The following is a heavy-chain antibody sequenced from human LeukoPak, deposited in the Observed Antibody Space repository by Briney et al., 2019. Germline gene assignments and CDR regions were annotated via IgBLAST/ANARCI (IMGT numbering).Heavy chain of an antibody. CDR2: IYYSGRT. V-gene: IGHV4-39*07. CDR1: GGSISSSSYY. Sequence: SETLSLTCTVSGGSISSSSYYWGWIRQPPGKGLEWIGSIYYSGRTYYNPSLKSRVTISVDTSKNQFSLKLSSVTAADTAVYYCARDPLRTYLDYWGQGTLVTVSS. CDR3: ARDPLRTYLDY. D-gene: IGHD3-16*02. J-gene: IGHJ4*02.